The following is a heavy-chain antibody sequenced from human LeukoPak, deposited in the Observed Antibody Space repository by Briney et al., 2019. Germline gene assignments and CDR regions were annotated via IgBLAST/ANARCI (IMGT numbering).Heavy chain of an antibody. D-gene: IGHD1-26*01. CDR1: GFTFSSYE. CDR2: ISSSGSTI. CDR3: ARAEPSSGSFSFDY. Sequence: PGGSLRLSCAASGFTFSSYEMNWVRQAPGKGLEWVSYISSSGSTIYYADSVKGRFTISRDNAKNSLYLQMNSLRAEDTAVYYCARAEPSSGSFSFDYWGQGTLVTVSS. V-gene: IGHV3-48*03. J-gene: IGHJ4*02.